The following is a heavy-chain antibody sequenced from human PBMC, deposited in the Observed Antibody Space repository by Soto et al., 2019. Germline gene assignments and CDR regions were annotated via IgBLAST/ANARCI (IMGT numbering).Heavy chain of an antibody. CDR2: IYYSGST. CDR3: ARQLGQWLVPDAFDI. CDR1: GGSISSSSYY. V-gene: IGHV4-39*01. D-gene: IGHD6-19*01. J-gene: IGHJ3*02. Sequence: QLQLQESGPGLVKPSETLSLTCTVSGGSISSSSYYWGWIRQPPGKGLEWIGSIYYSGSTYYNPSLKSRVTISVDTSKTQFSLKLSSVTAADTAVYYCARQLGQWLVPDAFDIWGQGTMVTVSS.